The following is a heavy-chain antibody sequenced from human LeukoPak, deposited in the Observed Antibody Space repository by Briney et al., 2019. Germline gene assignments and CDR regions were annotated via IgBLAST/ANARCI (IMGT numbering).Heavy chain of an antibody. CDR2: FDPEDGKT. Sequence: GASVTVSFKVSGYTLTELSMHWVRQAPGKGGGRMGGFDPEDGKTIYAQKFQGRVTMTEDTSTDTAYMELSSLRSEDTAVYYCATEGLPNAFDIWGQGTMVTVSS. J-gene: IGHJ3*02. V-gene: IGHV1-24*01. CDR1: GYTLTELS. CDR3: ATEGLPNAFDI. D-gene: IGHD4-11*01.